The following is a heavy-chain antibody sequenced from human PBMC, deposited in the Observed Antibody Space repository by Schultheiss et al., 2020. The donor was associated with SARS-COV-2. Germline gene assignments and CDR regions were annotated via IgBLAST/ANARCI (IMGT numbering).Heavy chain of an antibody. V-gene: IGHV4-59*01. CDR3: ARSVVPAAYFDY. D-gene: IGHD2-2*01. CDR1: GGSISSYY. J-gene: IGHJ4*02. CDR2: IYYSGST. Sequence: SETLSLTCTVSGGSISSYYWSWIRQPPGKGLEWIGYIYYSGSTNYNPSLKSRVTISVDTSKNQFSLKLSSVTAADTAVYYCARSVVPAAYFDYWGQGTLVTVAS.